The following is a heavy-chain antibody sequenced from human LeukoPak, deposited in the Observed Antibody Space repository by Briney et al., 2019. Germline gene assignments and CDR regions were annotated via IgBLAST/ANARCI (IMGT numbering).Heavy chain of an antibody. CDR3: ARIRDPNFAY. CDR1: GFTFSSYA. V-gene: IGHV3-30-3*01. Sequence: PGRSLRLSCAASGFTFSSYAMHWVRQAPGKGLEWVAVISYDGSNKYYADSVKGRFTISRDNSKNTLYLQMNSLRAEDTAVYYCARIRDPNFAYWGQGTLVTVSS. J-gene: IGHJ4*02. CDR2: ISYDGSNK.